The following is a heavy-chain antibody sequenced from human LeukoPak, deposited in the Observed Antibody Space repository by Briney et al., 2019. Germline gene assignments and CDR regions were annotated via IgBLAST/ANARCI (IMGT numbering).Heavy chain of an antibody. CDR2: IWYDENNK. J-gene: IGHJ4*02. V-gene: IGHV3-33*08. D-gene: IGHD4-17*01. CDR1: GFTFSGSA. Sequence: GGSLRLSCAASGFTFSGSAMHWVRQAPGKGLEWVAVIWYDENNKYYADSVKGRFTISRDNSKNTLYLQMNSLRAEDTAVYYCARDGGPRVTYFDYWGQGTLVTVSS. CDR3: ARDGGPRVTYFDY.